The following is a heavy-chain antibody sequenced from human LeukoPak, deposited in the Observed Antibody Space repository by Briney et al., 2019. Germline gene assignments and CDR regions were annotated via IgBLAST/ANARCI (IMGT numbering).Heavy chain of an antibody. Sequence: SETLSLTCTVSGGSVSSGNYYWSWIRQPPGKGLEWIGYIYYSGDTNYNPSLKGRVTISVDTSKNQFSLKLSSVTAADTAVYYCAREVMVRGVIDYWGQGTLVTVSS. D-gene: IGHD3-10*01. CDR1: GGSVSSGNYY. CDR2: IYYSGDT. V-gene: IGHV4-61*01. CDR3: AREVMVRGVIDY. J-gene: IGHJ4*02.